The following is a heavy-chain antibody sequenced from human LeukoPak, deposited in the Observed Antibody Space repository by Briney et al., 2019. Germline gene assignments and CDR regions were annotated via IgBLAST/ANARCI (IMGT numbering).Heavy chain of an antibody. CDR1: GDSISSTSYY. CDR3: AMDTSVVERFDY. J-gene: IGHJ4*02. CDR2: VHYGENT. V-gene: IGHV4-39*01. Sequence: SETLSLTCSVSGDSISSTSYYWGWIRLSPGKGLEWIATVHYGENTYYNPSPKSRIAISVDTSKNQFSLRLNSVTAADAAVYYCAMDTSVVERFDYWGRGRLVIVSS. D-gene: IGHD5-18*01.